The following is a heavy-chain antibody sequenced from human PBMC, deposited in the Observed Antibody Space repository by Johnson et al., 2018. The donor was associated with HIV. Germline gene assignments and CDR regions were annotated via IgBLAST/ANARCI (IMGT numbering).Heavy chain of an antibody. J-gene: IGHJ3*01. CDR2: ISYDGSNK. CDR3: AKFIYYTSTSARSHDAFDV. Sequence: QVQLVESGGGVVQPGRSLRLSCAASGFTFSTYAMHWVRQAPGKGLEWVAIISYDGSNKYYADSVKGRFTISRDNSKNTLSLQMNSLRAEDTAVYYCAKFIYYTSTSARSHDAFDVWGQWTMVTVSS. V-gene: IGHV3-30*04. CDR1: GFTFSTYA. D-gene: IGHD1-26*01.